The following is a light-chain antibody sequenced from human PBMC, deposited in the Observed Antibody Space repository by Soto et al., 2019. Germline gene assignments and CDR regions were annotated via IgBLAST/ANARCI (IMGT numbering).Light chain of an antibody. V-gene: IGLV2-14*02. J-gene: IGLJ2*01. CDR2: EVT. CDR3: SSYTSSIRI. CDR1: SSDVGSYNL. Sequence: QSALTQPASVSGSPGQSITISCTGTSSDVGSYNLVSWYQQHAGKVPKLIIYEVTNRPLGVSSRFSGSKSGYTASLTISGLQTDDEADYYCSSYTSSIRIFGGGTKLTVL.